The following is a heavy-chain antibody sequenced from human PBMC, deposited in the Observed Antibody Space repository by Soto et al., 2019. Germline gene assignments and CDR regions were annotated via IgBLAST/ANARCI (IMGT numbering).Heavy chain of an antibody. D-gene: IGHD3-16*01. CDR1: GYTFTSYD. Sequence: QVQLVQSGAEVKKPGASVKVSCKASGYTFTSYDINWVRQATGQGLEWMGWMNPNSGNTGEAQKCQGRITMTRNTPISTAYRELSSLRSEDTAVYSSASEGVRGMDPWGQGTTVTVSS. V-gene: IGHV1-8*01. CDR3: ASEGVRGMDP. CDR2: MNPNSGNT. J-gene: IGHJ6*02.